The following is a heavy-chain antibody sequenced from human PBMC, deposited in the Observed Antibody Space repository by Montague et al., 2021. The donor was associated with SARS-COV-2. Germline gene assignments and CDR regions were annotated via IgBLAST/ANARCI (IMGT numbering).Heavy chain of an antibody. CDR3: ARDLPSFFLGIAVAGPFDP. J-gene: IGHJ5*02. CDR2: ISGSSSYI. D-gene: IGHD6-19*01. V-gene: IGHV3-21*01. CDR1: GGSISSSS. Sequence: ETLSLTCAVSGGSISSSSYYWGWIRQPPGKGLEWVSSISGSSSYIYYADSVKGRFTISRDNAKNSLYLQMNSLRAEDTAVYYCARDLPSFFLGIAVAGPFDPWGQGTLVTVSS.